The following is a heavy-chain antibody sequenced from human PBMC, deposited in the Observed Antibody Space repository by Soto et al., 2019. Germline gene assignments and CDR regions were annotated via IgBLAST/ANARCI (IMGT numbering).Heavy chain of an antibody. V-gene: IGHV1-2*02. CDR2: INPKSGGT. J-gene: IGHJ3*02. Sequence: ASVKVSCKASGYMFTGYYIHWVRQAPGQGLEWMGWINPKSGGTKYAEKFQGRVSMTGETSITTAYLELSXLTSDATXVYYXATDRCAFDMGGQGTKVTVSS. D-gene: IGHD3-22*01. CDR3: ATDRCAFDM. CDR1: GYMFTGYY.